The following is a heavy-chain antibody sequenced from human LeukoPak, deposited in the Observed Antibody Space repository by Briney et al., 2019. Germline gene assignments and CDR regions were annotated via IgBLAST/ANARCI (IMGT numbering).Heavy chain of an antibody. CDR1: GYTFTGYY. D-gene: IGHD4-23*01. CDR3: ARDLYGGTSATFDY. J-gene: IGHJ4*02. CDR2: INPNSGGT. V-gene: IGHV1-2*02. Sequence: ASVKVSCKASGYTFTGYYMHWVRQAPGQRLEWMGWINPNSGGTNYAQKFQGRVTMTSDTSISTAYMELSRLRSDNTAVYYCARDLYGGTSATFDYWGQGTLVTVSS.